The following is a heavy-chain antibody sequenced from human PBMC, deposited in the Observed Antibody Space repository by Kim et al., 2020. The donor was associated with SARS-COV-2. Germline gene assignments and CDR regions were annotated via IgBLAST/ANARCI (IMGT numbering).Heavy chain of an antibody. Sequence: ASVKVSCKASGYTFSSYGMHWVRQAPGQRLEWMGWINAGNDNTKYSQKFQGRVTITRDTSASTAYMELSSLRSEDTAVFYCARAYYSRTTGNTFDYWGQGTLVSVSS. V-gene: IGHV1-3*01. J-gene: IGHJ4*02. CDR2: INAGNDNT. CDR3: ARAYYSRTTGNTFDY. CDR1: GYTFSSYG. D-gene: IGHD1-1*01.